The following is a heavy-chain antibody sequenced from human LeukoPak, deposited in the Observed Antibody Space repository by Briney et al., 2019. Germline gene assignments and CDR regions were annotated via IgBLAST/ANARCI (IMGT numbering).Heavy chain of an antibody. CDR2: INPSGRTT. CDR1: GYTFTEYY. CDR3: ARDARHGDYGSKGVYFDY. Sequence: ASVKVSCKASGYTFTEYYIHWVRQAPGQGLEWMGMINPSGRTTSYTQKFQDRVTMTRDMSTNTVYMELSSLRSEDTAVYYYARDARHGDYGSKGVYFDYWGQGTLVTVSS. V-gene: IGHV1-46*01. J-gene: IGHJ4*02. D-gene: IGHD4-17*01.